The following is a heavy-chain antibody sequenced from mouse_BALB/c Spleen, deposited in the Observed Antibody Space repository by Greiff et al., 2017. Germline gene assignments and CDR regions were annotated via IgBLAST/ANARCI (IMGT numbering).Heavy chain of an antibody. CDR2: ISSGGST. CDR1: GFTFSSYA. V-gene: IGHV5-6-5*01. Sequence: EVKLVESGGGLVKPGGSLKLSCAASGFTFSSYAMSWVRQTPEKRLEWVASISSGGSTYYPDSVKGRFTISRDNARNILYLQMSSLRSEDTAMYYCARGRGTTAFDYWGQGTTLTVSS. CDR3: ARGRGTTAFDY. J-gene: IGHJ2*01. D-gene: IGHD1-2*01.